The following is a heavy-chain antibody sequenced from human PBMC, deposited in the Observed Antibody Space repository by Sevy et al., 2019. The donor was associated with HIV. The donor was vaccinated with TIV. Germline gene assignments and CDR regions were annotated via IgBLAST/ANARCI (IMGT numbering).Heavy chain of an antibody. CDR2: ISSSGRYI. CDR3: ARDALSGTSAY. CDR1: GFTFSAYV. D-gene: IGHD1-7*01. Sequence: GGSLRLSCAASGFTFSAYVMNWVRQGPGKGLEWVSSISSSGRYIYYADSVKGRFTISRDNAEDSLYLQMNNLRAEDTAVYYCARDALSGTSAYWGQGTLVTVSS. J-gene: IGHJ4*02. V-gene: IGHV3-21*01.